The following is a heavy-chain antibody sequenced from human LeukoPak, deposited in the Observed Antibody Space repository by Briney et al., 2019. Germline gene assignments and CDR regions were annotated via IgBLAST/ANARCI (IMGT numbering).Heavy chain of an antibody. CDR3: AMPVVGSSFDI. CDR2: IYYSGST. V-gene: IGHV4-59*12. Sequence: PSETLSLTCTVSGGSISSYYWSWIRQPPGKGLEWIGYIYYSGSTNYNPSLKSRVTISVDTSKNQFSLKLSSVTAADTAVYYCAMPVVGSSFDIWGQGTMVTVSS. J-gene: IGHJ3*02. CDR1: GGSISSYY. D-gene: IGHD3-22*01.